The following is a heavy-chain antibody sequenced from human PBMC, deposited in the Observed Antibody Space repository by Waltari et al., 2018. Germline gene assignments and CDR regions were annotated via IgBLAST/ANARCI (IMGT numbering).Heavy chain of an antibody. CDR3: TRQVLGYCTSAPCRRLDS. CDR1: GYSINSGYY. V-gene: IGHV4-38-2*01. D-gene: IGHD2-2*03. CDR2: IYHDGST. Sequence: QVQLQESGPGLLKPSETLSLTCGVSGYSINSGYYWGWIRQPPGKGLEWIGTIYHDGSTFYNPSLKSRLTMSMDTSKNGFSLKLSSVTAADTAVYYCTRQVLGYCTSAPCRRLDSWGQGTLVTVSS. J-gene: IGHJ4*02.